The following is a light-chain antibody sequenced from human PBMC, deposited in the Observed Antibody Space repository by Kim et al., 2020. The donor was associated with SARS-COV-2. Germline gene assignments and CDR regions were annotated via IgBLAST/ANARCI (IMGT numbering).Light chain of an antibody. CDR2: TAS. V-gene: IGKV1-39*01. Sequence: DIQMTQSPSSLSASVGDRVTITCRASQDISRYLNWYQQKPGKAPKLLIYTASSLQSGVPSRFTGSGSETDFTLTISSLQPEDFTTYYCQQTYSASRTVGQETKGDIK. CDR1: QDISRY. CDR3: QQTYSASRT. J-gene: IGKJ1*01.